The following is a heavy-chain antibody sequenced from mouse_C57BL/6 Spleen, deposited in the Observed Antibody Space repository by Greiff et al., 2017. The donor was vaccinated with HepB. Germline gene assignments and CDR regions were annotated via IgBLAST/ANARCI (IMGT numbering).Heavy chain of an antibody. V-gene: IGHV1-82*01. CDR1: GYAFSSSW. D-gene: IGHD1-1*01. CDR3: ALITTVVGTDY. CDR2: IYPGDGDT. J-gene: IGHJ2*01. Sequence: QVQLQQSGPELVKPGASVKISCKASGYAFSSSWMNWVKQRPGKGLEWIGRIYPGDGDTNYNGKFKGKATLTADKSSSTAYMQLSSLTSEDSAVYFCALITTVVGTDYWGQGTTLTVSS.